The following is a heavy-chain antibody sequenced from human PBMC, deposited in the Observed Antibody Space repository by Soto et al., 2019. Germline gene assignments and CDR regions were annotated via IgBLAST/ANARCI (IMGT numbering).Heavy chain of an antibody. D-gene: IGHD6-19*01. CDR2: ISGSGGST. CDR1: GFTFSSYA. J-gene: IGHJ6*02. V-gene: IGHV3-23*01. CDR3: AKVSGWYYYYGMDV. Sequence: GGSLRLSCAASGFTFSSYAMSWVRQAPGKGLEWVSAISGSGGSTYYADSVKGRFTISRDNSKNTLYLQMNSLRAEDTAVYYCAKVSGWYYYYGMDVWGQGTTVTVSS.